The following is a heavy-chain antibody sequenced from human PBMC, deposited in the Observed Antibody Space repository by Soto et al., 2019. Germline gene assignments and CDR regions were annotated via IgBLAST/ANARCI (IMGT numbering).Heavy chain of an antibody. CDR3: ARPLSSSWWGGHSYYYYGMDV. CDR2: INWNGGST. J-gene: IGHJ6*02. V-gene: IGHV3-20*04. D-gene: IGHD6-13*01. Sequence: PGGSLRLSCAASGFTFDDYGMSWVRQAPGKGLEWVSGINWNGGSTGYADSVKGRFTISRDNAKNSLYLQMNSLRAEDTALYYCARPLSSSWWGGHSYYYYGMDVWGQGTTVTVSS. CDR1: GFTFDDYG.